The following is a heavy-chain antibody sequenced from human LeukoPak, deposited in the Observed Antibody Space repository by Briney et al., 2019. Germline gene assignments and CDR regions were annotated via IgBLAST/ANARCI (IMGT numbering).Heavy chain of an antibody. CDR2: IDPSDSYT. D-gene: IGHD3-22*01. CDR3: ARRGGSGYGYFGMDV. CDR1: GYSFTSYW. J-gene: IGHJ6*02. V-gene: IGHV5-10-1*01. Sequence: GESLKISCTGSGYSFTSYWISWVRQMPGEGLEWMGRIDPSDSYTNYSPSLQGHVTISADKSISTAYLQWSSLKASDTAMYYCARRGGSGYGYFGMDVWGQGTTVTVSS.